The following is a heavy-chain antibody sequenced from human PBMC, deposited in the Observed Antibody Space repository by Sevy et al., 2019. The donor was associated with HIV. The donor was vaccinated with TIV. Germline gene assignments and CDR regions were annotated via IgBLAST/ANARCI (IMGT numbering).Heavy chain of an antibody. CDR2: ISYDGSNK. Sequence: GGSLRLSCAASGFTFSSYGMHWVRQAPGKGLEWVAVISYDGSNKYYADSVKGRFTISRDNSKNTLYLQMNSLRAEETAVYYCAKESTNRYYDFWSGYTNYYGMDVWGQGTTVTVSS. D-gene: IGHD3-3*01. CDR3: AKESTNRYYDFWSGYTNYYGMDV. CDR1: GFTFSSYG. J-gene: IGHJ6*02. V-gene: IGHV3-30*18.